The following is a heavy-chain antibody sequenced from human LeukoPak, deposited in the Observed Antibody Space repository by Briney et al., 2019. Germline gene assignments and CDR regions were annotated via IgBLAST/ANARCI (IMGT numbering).Heavy chain of an antibody. CDR3: ARLGYSSGWPGR. D-gene: IGHD6-19*01. CDR1: GSYLSIYY. J-gene: IGHJ4*02. V-gene: IGHV4-59*13. CDR2: IYYSGST. Sequence: PSETLSLTCTVSGSYLSIYYWSSIRQPPGKGLEWVGYIYYSGSTNYNPSLKSRAIISIDTSKNQFSLKLSSVTAADTAVYYCARLGYSSGWPGRWGQGTLVTVSS.